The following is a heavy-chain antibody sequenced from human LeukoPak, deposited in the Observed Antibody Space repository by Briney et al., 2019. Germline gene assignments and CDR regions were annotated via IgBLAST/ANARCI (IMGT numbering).Heavy chain of an antibody. CDR1: GGSISSYY. D-gene: IGHD3-10*01. V-gene: IGHV4-59*01. Sequence: SETLSLTCTVSGGSISSYYWSWIRQPPGKGLEWIGYIYYSGSTNYNPSLKSRVTISVDTSKNQFSLKLSSVTAADTAVYYCAREGFGESSNWFDPWGQGTLVTVSS. CDR2: IYYSGST. J-gene: IGHJ5*02. CDR3: AREGFGESSNWFDP.